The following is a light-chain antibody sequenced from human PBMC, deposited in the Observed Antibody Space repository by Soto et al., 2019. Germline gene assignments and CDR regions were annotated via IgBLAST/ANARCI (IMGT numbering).Light chain of an antibody. CDR3: HQYDRSPLT. Sequence: EIVLTQSPGTLSLSPGERATLSCRASQSVSSSYLAWYQQKPGQAPRLLIYGASSRATGIPDRFSGSGSWTYFTLTISRVEPEHFVVYCCHQYDRSPLTFGGGTKLEIK. V-gene: IGKV3-20*01. CDR1: QSVSSSY. CDR2: GAS. J-gene: IGKJ4*02.